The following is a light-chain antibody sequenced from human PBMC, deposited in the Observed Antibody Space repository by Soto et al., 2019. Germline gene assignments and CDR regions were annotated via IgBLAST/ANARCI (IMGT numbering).Light chain of an antibody. CDR2: GAS. V-gene: IGKV3-15*01. CDR1: QSVGSN. CDR3: QQYKNWPPYT. J-gene: IGKJ2*01. Sequence: EIVLTQSPATLSASPGESASLSCRASQSVGSNLAWYQQKPGQAPRLLIYGASGGAPGVPDRFSGSGSGTEFTLTISSLQSEDFAVYYCQQYKNWPPYTFGQATKLEI.